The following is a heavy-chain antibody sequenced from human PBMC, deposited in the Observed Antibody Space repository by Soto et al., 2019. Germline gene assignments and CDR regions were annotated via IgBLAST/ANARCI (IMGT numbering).Heavy chain of an antibody. CDR2: ISPKSTYR. Sequence: GGSLRLSCATSGFPFSDYYMSWIRQAPGKGLEWLSHISPKSTYRNYADSVKGRSTISRDNTKSSLFLQMNSLGVEDTAVYYCARGGGGGLFEHWGQGVLVTVSS. J-gene: IGHJ4*02. V-gene: IGHV3-11*06. CDR1: GFPFSDYY. CDR3: ARGGGGGLFEH. D-gene: IGHD2-21*01.